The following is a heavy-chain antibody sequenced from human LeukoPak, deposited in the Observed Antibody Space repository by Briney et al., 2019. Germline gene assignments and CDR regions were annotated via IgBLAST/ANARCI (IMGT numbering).Heavy chain of an antibody. CDR3: ARPEFGELSPLDY. Sequence: ASVKVSCKASGYTFTGYYMHWVRQAPGQGLEWMGIIYPGDSDTRYSPSFQGQVTISADKSISTAYLQWSSLKASDTAMYYCARPEFGELSPLDYWGQGTLVTVSS. CDR2: IYPGDSDT. V-gene: IGHV5-51*01. D-gene: IGHD3-10*01. J-gene: IGHJ4*02. CDR1: GYTFTGYY.